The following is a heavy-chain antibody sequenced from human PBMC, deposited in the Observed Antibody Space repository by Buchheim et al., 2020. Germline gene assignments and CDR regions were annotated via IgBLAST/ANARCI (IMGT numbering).Heavy chain of an antibody. J-gene: IGHJ6*02. V-gene: IGHV3-33*01. D-gene: IGHD4-11*01. CDR1: GFTFSSYG. CDR3: ARDYSKYYYYGMDV. CDR2: IWYDGSNK. Sequence: QVQLVESGGGVVQPGRSLRLSCAASGFTFSSYGMHWVRQAPGKGLEWVAVIWYDGSNKYYADSVKGRFTISRDNSKNTLYLQMNGLRAEDTAVYYCARDYSKYYYYGMDVWGQGTT.